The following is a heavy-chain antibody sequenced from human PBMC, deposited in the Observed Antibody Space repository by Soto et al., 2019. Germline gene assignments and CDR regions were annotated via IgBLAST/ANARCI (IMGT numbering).Heavy chain of an antibody. J-gene: IGHJ6*02. D-gene: IGHD3-22*01. CDR1: GGSFSGYY. Sequence: QVQLQQWGAGLLKPSETLSLTCAVYGGSFSGYYWSWIRQPPGKGLEWIGEINHSGSTNYNPSLKSRVTISVDTSKNQFSLKLSSVTAADTAVYYCASGSPPVGGYAYYYGMDVWGQGTTVTVSS. V-gene: IGHV4-34*01. CDR3: ASGSPPVGGYAYYYGMDV. CDR2: INHSGST.